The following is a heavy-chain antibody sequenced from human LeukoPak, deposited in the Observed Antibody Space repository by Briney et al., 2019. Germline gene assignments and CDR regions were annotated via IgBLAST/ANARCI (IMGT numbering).Heavy chain of an antibody. CDR3: ARVGYSYGSFDFDY. CDR2: IYYSGST. D-gene: IGHD5-18*01. V-gene: IGHV4-31*03. CDR1: GASISDAAYY. Sequence: SETLSLTCTVSGASISDAAYYWSWIRQHPGEGLEWIGYIYYSGSTSYNPSLKSRVTISVDTSKNQFSLKLSSVTAADTAVYYCARVGYSYGSFDFDYWGQGTLVTVSS. J-gene: IGHJ4*02.